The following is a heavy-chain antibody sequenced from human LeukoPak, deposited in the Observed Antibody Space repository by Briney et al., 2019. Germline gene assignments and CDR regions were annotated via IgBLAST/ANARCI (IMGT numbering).Heavy chain of an antibody. D-gene: IGHD2-15*01. V-gene: IGHV4-4*07. CDR2: IYTSGST. J-gene: IGHJ6*03. CDR1: GDSISPYY. CDR3: ARGGYPLYYYYMDV. Sequence: PSETLSLTCTVSGDSISPYYWSWIRQPAGKGLDWIGRIYTSGSTNYNPSLKSRVTMSVDTSKNQFSLKLSSVTAADTAVYYCARGGYPLYYYYMDVWGKGTTVTVSS.